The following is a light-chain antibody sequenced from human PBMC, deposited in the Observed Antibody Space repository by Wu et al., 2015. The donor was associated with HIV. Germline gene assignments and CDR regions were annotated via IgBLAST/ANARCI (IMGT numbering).Light chain of an antibody. CDR2: DAS. CDR1: QSIRSS. J-gene: IGKJ5*01. V-gene: IGKV3-11*01. CDR3: QQNTNGPLT. Sequence: PGERATLSCRASQSIRSSLVWSQQKSGQAPRVLIYDASKRATGIPPRFSGSGSGTDFTLTISSLEPEDFAVYYCQQNTNGPLTFGQGTRLDIK.